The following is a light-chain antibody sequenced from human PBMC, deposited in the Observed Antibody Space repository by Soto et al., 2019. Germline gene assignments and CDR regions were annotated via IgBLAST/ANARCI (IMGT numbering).Light chain of an antibody. V-gene: IGLV2-14*03. CDR2: DVI. CDR1: SSDVGAYNF. J-gene: IGLJ1*01. Sequence: QSALTQPASVSGSPGQSITISCTGTSSDVGAYNFVSWYQQHPCKAPKLMIYDVINRPSGVSNRFSGSKSGNTASLTISGLQSEDESGSYCSSYRDSASYFFGTGTKLTFL. CDR3: SSYRDSASYF.